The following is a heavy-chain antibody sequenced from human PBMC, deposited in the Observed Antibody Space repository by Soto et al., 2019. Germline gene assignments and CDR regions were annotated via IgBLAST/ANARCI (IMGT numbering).Heavy chain of an antibody. Sequence: SATLSLTCTVSGGSVSSGTYYWGWIRQPPGKGLEWIGYIYYSGSTNYNPSLESRVTISADTSKNQFSLKLTSVTAADTAVYYCARVNYCSSSSCYWLDYWGQGSLVTVSS. V-gene: IGHV4-61*01. CDR3: ARVNYCSSSSCYWLDY. CDR1: GGSVSSGTYY. J-gene: IGHJ4*02. D-gene: IGHD2-2*01. CDR2: IYYSGST.